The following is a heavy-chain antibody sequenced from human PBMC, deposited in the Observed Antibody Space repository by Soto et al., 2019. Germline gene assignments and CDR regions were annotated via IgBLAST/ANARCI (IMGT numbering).Heavy chain of an antibody. J-gene: IGHJ4*02. CDR3: AKDTDNRFDY. CDR1: GFTFDDYA. CDR2: ISWNSGSI. V-gene: IGHV3-9*01. Sequence: SLRLSCAASGFTFDDYAMHWVRQAPGKGLEWVSGISWNSGSIGYADSVKGRFTISRDNAKNSLYLQMNSLRAEDTALYYCAKDTDNRFDYWGQGTLVTVSS.